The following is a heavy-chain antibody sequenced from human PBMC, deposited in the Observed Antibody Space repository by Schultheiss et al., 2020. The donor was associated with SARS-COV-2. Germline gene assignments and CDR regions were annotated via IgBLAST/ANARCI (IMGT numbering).Heavy chain of an antibody. J-gene: IGHJ3*02. CDR2: INPNSGGT. V-gene: IGHV1-18*01. CDR1: GFTFTSSA. Sequence: ASVKVSCKASGFTFTSSAMQWVRQARGQRLEWMGWINPNSGGTNYAQKLQGRVTMTTDTSTSTAYMELRSLRSDDTAVYYCARAPSSIAAEGAFDIWGQGTMVTVSS. D-gene: IGHD6-6*01. CDR3: ARAPSSIAAEGAFDI.